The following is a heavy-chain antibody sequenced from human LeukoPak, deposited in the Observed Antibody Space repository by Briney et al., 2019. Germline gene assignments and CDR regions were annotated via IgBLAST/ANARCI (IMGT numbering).Heavy chain of an antibody. CDR2: IYYSGST. J-gene: IGHJ3*02. D-gene: IGHD4-17*01. V-gene: IGHV4-59*12. CDR1: GVSISSFY. Sequence: SETLSLTCTVSGVSISSFYWSWIRQHPGKGLEWIGNIYYSGSTYYNPSLKSRVTISVDRSKNQFSLKLTSVTAADTAVYYCARAFPFDDYGDPDAFDIWGQGTMVTVSS. CDR3: ARAFPFDDYGDPDAFDI.